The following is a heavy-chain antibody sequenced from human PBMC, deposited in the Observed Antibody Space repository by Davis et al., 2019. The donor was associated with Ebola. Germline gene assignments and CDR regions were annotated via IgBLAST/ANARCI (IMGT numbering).Heavy chain of an antibody. V-gene: IGHV1-46*01. D-gene: IGHD2-2*01. Sequence: ASVKVSCKASGYTFTGYYMHWVRQAPGQGLEWMGIINPSGGSTSYAQKFQGRVTMTRDTSTSTVYMELSSLRSEDTAVYYCARTPYCSSTSCYHYYYYMDVWGKGTTVTVSS. J-gene: IGHJ6*03. CDR2: INPSGGST. CDR1: GYTFTGYY. CDR3: ARTPYCSSTSCYHYYYYMDV.